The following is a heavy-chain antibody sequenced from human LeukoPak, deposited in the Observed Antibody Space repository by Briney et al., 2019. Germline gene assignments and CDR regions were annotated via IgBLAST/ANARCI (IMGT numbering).Heavy chain of an antibody. V-gene: IGHV3-23*01. D-gene: IGHD2-15*01. Sequence: GGSLRLSCAASGFTFTNYAMSWVRQAPGKGLEWVSLIGGSGNNIYYAESVKGRFTISRDNSKNTLYLQMNSLRAEDTAVYYCAKDRGSGWFDPWGQGTLVTVSS. J-gene: IGHJ5*02. CDR1: GFTFTNYA. CDR2: IGGSGNNI. CDR3: AKDRGSGWFDP.